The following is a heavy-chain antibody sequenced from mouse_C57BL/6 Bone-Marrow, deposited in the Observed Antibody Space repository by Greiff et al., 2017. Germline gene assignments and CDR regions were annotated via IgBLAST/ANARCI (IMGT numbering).Heavy chain of an antibody. Sequence: VQLQESGAELVRPGASVTLSCKASGYTFTDYEMHWVKQTPVHGLEWIGAIDPETGGTAYNQKFKGKAILTADKPSSTAYMELRSLTSEDSAVYYCTRRSSTIVAHYYAMDYWGQGTSVTVSS. J-gene: IGHJ4*01. CDR2: IDPETGGT. D-gene: IGHD2-5*01. CDR3: TRRSSTIVAHYYAMDY. V-gene: IGHV1-15*01. CDR1: GYTFTDYE.